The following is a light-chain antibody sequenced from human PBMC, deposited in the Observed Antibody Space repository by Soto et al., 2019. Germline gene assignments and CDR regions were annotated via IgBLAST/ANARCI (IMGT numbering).Light chain of an antibody. J-gene: IGKJ1*01. CDR1: QGIRNA. V-gene: IGKV1-6*01. CDR2: GAS. Sequence: AIQMTQSPSSLSASVGDRVTITCRASQGIRNALGWYQQKPGKAPKLLVYGASSLQSGVPSRFSGSGSGTDFTLTISSLQPEDFATYYCLQDYNYPWTFGQGTKVEVK. CDR3: LQDYNYPWT.